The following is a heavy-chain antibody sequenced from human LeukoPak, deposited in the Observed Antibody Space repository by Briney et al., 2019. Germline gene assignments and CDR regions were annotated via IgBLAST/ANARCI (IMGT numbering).Heavy chain of an antibody. CDR2: ISAYNGNT. CDR3: ARGGTTLRYNWFDP. CDR1: GYTLTSYG. J-gene: IGHJ5*02. Sequence: GASVKVSCKASGYTLTSYGISWVRQAPGQGLEWMGWISAYNGNTNYAQKFQGRVTMTRDTSISTAYMELSRLRSDDTAVYYCARGGTTLRYNWFDPWGQGTLVTVSS. D-gene: IGHD1-1*01. V-gene: IGHV1-18*01.